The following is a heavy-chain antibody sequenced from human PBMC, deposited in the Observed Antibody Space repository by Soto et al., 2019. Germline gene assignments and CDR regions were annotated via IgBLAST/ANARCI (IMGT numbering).Heavy chain of an antibody. CDR1: GGSISSSSYY. V-gene: IGHV4-39*01. Sequence: SETLSLTCTVSGGSISSSSYYWGWIRQPPGKGLEWIGSIYYSGSTYYNPSLKSRVTISVDTSKNQFSLKLSSMTAADTAVYYCARLDYGDYGYYYYYYYMDVWGKGTTVTVSS. CDR3: ARLDYGDYGYYYYYYYMDV. D-gene: IGHD4-17*01. CDR2: IYYSGST. J-gene: IGHJ6*03.